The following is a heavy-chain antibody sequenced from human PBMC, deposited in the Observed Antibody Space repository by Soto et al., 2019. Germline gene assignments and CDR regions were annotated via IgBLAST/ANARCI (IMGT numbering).Heavy chain of an antibody. D-gene: IGHD3-10*01. V-gene: IGHV3-23*05. CDR2: IKSSGSPT. CDR3: AKTPRGGASGDWYFDL. J-gene: IGHJ2*01. CDR1: GFTFSTYA. Sequence: EVQLLESGGGWVQPGGSLRLSCAASGFTFSTYAMTWVRLAPGRGLEWVLGIKSSGSPTDYPESVKGRSTISRDILMNTLFLDMNGLRAEDTAIYYCAKTPRGGASGDWYFDLWGRGTLVTVSS.